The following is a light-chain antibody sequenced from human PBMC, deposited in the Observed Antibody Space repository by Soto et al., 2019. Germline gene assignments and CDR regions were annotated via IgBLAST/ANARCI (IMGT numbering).Light chain of an antibody. CDR3: SSRTSTSTRV. CDR2: DVS. Sequence: SALTQPASVSGSPGQSITISCTGTTSDVGGYNSVSWYQQHPGKAPELMIYDVSNRPSGISYRFSGSKSGNTASLTISGLQAEDEADYYCSSRTSTSTRVFGTGTKLTVL. J-gene: IGLJ1*01. V-gene: IGLV2-14*01. CDR1: TSDVGGYNS.